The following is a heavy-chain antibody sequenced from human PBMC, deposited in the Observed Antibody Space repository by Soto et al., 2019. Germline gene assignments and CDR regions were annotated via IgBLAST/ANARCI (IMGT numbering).Heavy chain of an antibody. CDR3: ARGLWFGEWAYFQH. Sequence: QVQLVQSGAEVKKPGSSVKVSCKASGGTFSSYTISWVRQAPGQGLEWMGRIIPILGIANYAQKFQGRVTITADKSTSTAYMELSSLRSEDTAVDYCARGLWFGEWAYFQHWGQGTLVTVSS. D-gene: IGHD3-10*01. CDR1: GGTFSSYT. J-gene: IGHJ1*01. CDR2: IIPILGIA. V-gene: IGHV1-69*02.